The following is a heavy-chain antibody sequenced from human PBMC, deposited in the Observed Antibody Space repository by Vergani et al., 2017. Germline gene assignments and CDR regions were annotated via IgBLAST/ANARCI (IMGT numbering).Heavy chain of an antibody. Sequence: VQLVESGGVVVQPGGSLRLSCAASGFTFDDYAMHWVRQAPGKGLEWVAVISYDGSNKYYADSVKGRFTISRDNSKNTLYLQMNSLRAEDTAVYYCAKDSRRFLEWLLSHYYYGMDVWGQGTTVTVSS. CDR1: GFTFDDYA. J-gene: IGHJ6*02. D-gene: IGHD3-3*01. CDR2: ISYDGSNK. V-gene: IGHV3-30*18. CDR3: AKDSRRFLEWLLSHYYYGMDV.